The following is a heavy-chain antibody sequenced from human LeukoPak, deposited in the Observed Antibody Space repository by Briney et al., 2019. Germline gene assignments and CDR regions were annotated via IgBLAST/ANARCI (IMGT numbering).Heavy chain of an antibody. CDR1: GFTFSSYS. J-gene: IGHJ4*02. V-gene: IGHV3-21*01. D-gene: IGHD2-2*01. CDR2: ISSSSSYI. CDR3: ARDLCSSTSCYPGPFY. Sequence: GGSLRLSCAASGFTFSSYSMNWVRQAPGKGLEWVSSISSSSSYIYYADSVKGRFTISRDNAKNSLYLQMNSLRAEDTAVYCCARDLCSSTSCYPGPFYWGQGTLVTVSS.